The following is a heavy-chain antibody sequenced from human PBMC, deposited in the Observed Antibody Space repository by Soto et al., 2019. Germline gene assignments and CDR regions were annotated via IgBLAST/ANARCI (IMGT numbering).Heavy chain of an antibody. CDR3: ARLRRDWGDAFDL. Sequence: QVQLVQSGADVKKPGSSVQVSCKTSGGSFGRSAISWVRPAPAQGLEWMGEIIPVFDKANYAQNFQGRLTITADELTGTVFMELSSLRSEDTAVYFCARLRRDWGDAFDLWGLGTFVTVSS. V-gene: IGHV1-69*01. J-gene: IGHJ3*01. CDR1: GGSFGRSA. D-gene: IGHD3-16*01. CDR2: IIPVFDKA.